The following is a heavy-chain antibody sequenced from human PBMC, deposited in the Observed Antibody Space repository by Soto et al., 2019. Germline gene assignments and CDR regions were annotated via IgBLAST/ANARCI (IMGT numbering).Heavy chain of an antibody. CDR1: GFSISDYS. CDR2: ISRRSEFI. J-gene: IGHJ3*02. V-gene: IGHV3-48*02. CDR3: ARDRLYAFDT. Sequence: EVQLVESGGGLVQPGGSLRLSCAVSGFSISDYSMNWVRRAPGKGLEWVSYISRRSEFIYYADSVEGRFTSSRNNAKNALYLKMIILRDEDEALDFCARDRLYAFDTWGQGTLVTVS.